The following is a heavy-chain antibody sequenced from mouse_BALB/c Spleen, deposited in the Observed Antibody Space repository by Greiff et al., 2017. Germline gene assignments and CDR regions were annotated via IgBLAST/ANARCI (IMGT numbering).Heavy chain of an antibody. CDR1: GYTFTSYW. D-gene: IGHD1-1*01. J-gene: IGHJ4*01. Sequence: QVQLKQSGAELARPGASVKLSCKASGYTFTSYWMQWVKQRPGQGLEWIGAIYPGDGDTRYTQKFKGKATLTADKSSSTAYMQLSSLASEDSAVYYCARSAYGSSLYAMDYWGQGTSVTVSS. CDR3: ARSAYGSSLYAMDY. CDR2: IYPGDGDT. V-gene: IGHV1-87*01.